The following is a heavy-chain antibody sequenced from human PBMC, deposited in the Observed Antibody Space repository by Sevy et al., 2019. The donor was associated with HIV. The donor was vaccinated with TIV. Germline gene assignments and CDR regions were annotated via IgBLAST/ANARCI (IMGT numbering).Heavy chain of an antibody. CDR2: ISSSGSTI. D-gene: IGHD2-2*01. CDR1: GFTFSDYY. CDR3: ASAPCSSTSCRGFDY. J-gene: IGHJ4*02. Sequence: GGSLRLSCAASGFTFSDYYMSWIRQAPGKGLEWVSYISSSGSTIYYADSVKGRFTISRDNAKNSLYLQMNSLRAEDTAVYYCASAPCSSTSCRGFDYWGQGTLVTVSS. V-gene: IGHV3-11*01.